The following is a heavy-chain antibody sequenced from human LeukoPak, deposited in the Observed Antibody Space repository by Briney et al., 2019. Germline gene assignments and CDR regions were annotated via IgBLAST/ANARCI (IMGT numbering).Heavy chain of an antibody. Sequence: GGSLRLSCAASGFSFYSYWMSWVRPAPGKGLEWVSSIKEDGGEPYYVDFVKGRFTISRDNAKNSLYLQMKSLRAEDTAVYYCAKITHRSDVDYWGQGNLVTVSS. CDR2: IKEDGGEP. CDR3: AKITHRSDVDY. D-gene: IGHD3-16*01. J-gene: IGHJ4*02. V-gene: IGHV3-7*01. CDR1: GFSFYSYW.